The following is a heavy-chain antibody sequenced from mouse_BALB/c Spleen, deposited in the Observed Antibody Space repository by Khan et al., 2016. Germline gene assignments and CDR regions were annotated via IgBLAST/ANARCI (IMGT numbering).Heavy chain of an antibody. V-gene: IGHV5-6*01. CDR1: GFTFSTYG. J-gene: IGHJ3*01. Sequence: EVELVESGGDLVKPGGSLKLSCAASGFTFSTYGMSWVRQTPDKRLEWVATITSGGSYTYYPDSVKGRFTISRDTDKNTLYLQMSSLKSEDTGMYYCARRGPAKTAFAYWGQGTLVTVS. CDR3: ARRGPAKTAFAY. CDR2: ITSGGSYT. D-gene: IGHD3-2*01.